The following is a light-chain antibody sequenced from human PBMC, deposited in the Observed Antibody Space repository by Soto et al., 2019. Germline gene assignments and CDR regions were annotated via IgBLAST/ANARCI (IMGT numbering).Light chain of an antibody. CDR1: HNISRW. CDR2: AAS. CDR3: QQYHTDWT. Sequence: DIQMTQSPSTLSASVGDRVTFTCRASHNISRWLAWYQQKPGKAPKLLIFAASTLVRGVPSKFSGRGSGTEFTLTISSLQADDFATYYCQQYHTDWTFGQGTKVDIK. J-gene: IGKJ1*01. V-gene: IGKV1-5*01.